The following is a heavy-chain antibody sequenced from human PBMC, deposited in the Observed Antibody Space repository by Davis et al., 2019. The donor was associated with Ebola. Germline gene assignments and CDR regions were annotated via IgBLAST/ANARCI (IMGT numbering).Heavy chain of an antibody. CDR2: FGTSGDT. J-gene: IGHJ5*02. D-gene: IGHD4-17*01. CDR3: ARSYGDYSDST. V-gene: IGHV3-23*01. Sequence: GGSLRLSCAASGFIFRNYVMSWVRQAPGKGLEWVSTFGTSGDTYYADSVKGRFTVSRDNSKNTLYLQMNSLRAEDTAVYYCARSYGDYSDSTWGQGTLVTVSS. CDR1: GFIFRNYV.